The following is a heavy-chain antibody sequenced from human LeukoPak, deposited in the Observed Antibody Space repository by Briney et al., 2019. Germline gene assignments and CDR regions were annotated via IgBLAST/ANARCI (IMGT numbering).Heavy chain of an antibody. V-gene: IGHV3-30*14. D-gene: IGHD1-1*01. CDR3: ARDRVQLERNYYYYYYGMDV. Sequence: PGGSPTLACPASGFTFSSYPMRWVRQAPGKGLVREAVIPYDGSNKYYADSVKGRFTISRHNSKNTLYLQMNSLRAEDTAVYYCARDRVQLERNYYYYYYGMDVWGQGTTVTVSS. CDR2: IPYDGSNK. CDR1: GFTFSSYP. J-gene: IGHJ6*02.